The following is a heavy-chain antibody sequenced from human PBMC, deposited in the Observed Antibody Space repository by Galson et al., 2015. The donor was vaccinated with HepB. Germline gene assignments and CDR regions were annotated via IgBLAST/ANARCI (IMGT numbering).Heavy chain of an antibody. CDR2: ISYDGSNK. Sequence: SLRLSCAASGFTFSSYAMHWVRQAPGKGLEWVAVISYDGSNKYYADSVKGRFTISRDNSKNTLYLQMNSLRAEDTAVYYCARDIERWLQPTYYFDYWGQGTLVTVSS. CDR3: ARDIERWLQPTYYFDY. V-gene: IGHV3-30*04. D-gene: IGHD5-24*01. CDR1: GFTFSSYA. J-gene: IGHJ4*02.